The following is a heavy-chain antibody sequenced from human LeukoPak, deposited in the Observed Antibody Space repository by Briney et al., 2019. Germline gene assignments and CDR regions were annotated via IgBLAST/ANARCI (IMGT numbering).Heavy chain of an antibody. CDR3: ARGGSGMMVAATQRFDP. J-gene: IGHJ5*02. CDR1: GYTFTGHY. Sequence: ASVKVSCKASGYTFTGHYMHWVRQAPGQGLEWMGWVNPNNGGTNYAQKFGGRASMTRDTSISTAYMELSSLRSEDTAVYYCARGGSGMMVAATQRFDPWGQGTLVTVSS. V-gene: IGHV1-2*02. CDR2: VNPNNGGT. D-gene: IGHD2-15*01.